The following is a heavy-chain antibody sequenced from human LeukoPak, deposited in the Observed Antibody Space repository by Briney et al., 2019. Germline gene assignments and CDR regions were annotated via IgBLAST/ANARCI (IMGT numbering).Heavy chain of an antibody. CDR1: GFTFSSYA. J-gene: IGHJ3*02. CDR2: ISGSGGST. CDR3: AKCPTYDYSAFDI. Sequence: GGSLRLSCAASGFTFSSYAMTWVRQAPRKGLEWVSAISGSGGSTYYADSVKGRFTISRDKSENTLYLQMNSLRAEDTAVYYCAKCPTYDYSAFDIWGQGTMVTVSS. V-gene: IGHV3-23*01. D-gene: IGHD3-16*01.